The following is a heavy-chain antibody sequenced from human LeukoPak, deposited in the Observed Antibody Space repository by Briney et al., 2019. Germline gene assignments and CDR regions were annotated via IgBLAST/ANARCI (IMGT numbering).Heavy chain of an antibody. J-gene: IGHJ3*02. Sequence: GGSLRLSCAASGFTFSSNAMTWVRQAPGKGLEWVSAISGSGGSTYYADSVKGRFTISRDNSKNTLYLQMNSLRAEDTAVYYCARENWGENAFDIWGQGTMVTVSS. CDR3: ARENWGENAFDI. D-gene: IGHD7-27*01. CDR1: GFTFSSNA. V-gene: IGHV3-23*01. CDR2: ISGSGGST.